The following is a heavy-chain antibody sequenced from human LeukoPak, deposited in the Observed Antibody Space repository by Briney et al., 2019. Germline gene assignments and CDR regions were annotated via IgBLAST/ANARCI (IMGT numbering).Heavy chain of an antibody. CDR1: GFTFSSYA. CDR2: ISGSGGST. Sequence: PGGSLRLSCAASGFTFSSYAMSWVRQAPGKWLEWVLAISGSGGSTYYADSVKGRFTISRDNSKNTLYLQMNSLRAEDTAVYYCAKNFLGYCSGGSCYPVIYWGQGTLVTVSS. CDR3: AKNFLGYCSGGSCYPVIY. D-gene: IGHD2-15*01. J-gene: IGHJ4*02. V-gene: IGHV3-23*01.